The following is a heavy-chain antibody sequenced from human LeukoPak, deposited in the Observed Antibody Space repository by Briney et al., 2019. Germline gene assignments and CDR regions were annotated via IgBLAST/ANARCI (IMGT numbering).Heavy chain of an antibody. V-gene: IGHV4-59*01. CDR3: AGSYCGGDCYPGNWYFDL. CDR1: GGSISSYY. CDR2: IYYSGST. D-gene: IGHD2-21*01. Sequence: SETLSLTCTVSGGSISSYYWSWIRQPPGKGLEWIGYIYYSGSTNYNPSLKSRVTISVDTSKNQFSLKLSSVTAADTAVYYCAGSYCGGDCYPGNWYFDLWGRGTLVTVSS. J-gene: IGHJ2*01.